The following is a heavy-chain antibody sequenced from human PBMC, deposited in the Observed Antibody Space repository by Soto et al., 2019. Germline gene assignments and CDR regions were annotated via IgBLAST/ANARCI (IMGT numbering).Heavy chain of an antibody. V-gene: IGHV4-59*01. CDR3: ARNPNEYSSSSFFDY. Sequence: PSENLSLTCTVSGGSISSYYWSWIRQPPGKGLEWIGYIYYSGSTNYNPSLKRRVTISVDTSKNQFSLKLSSVTAADTAVYYCARNPNEYSSSSFFDYWGQGTLVTVSS. D-gene: IGHD6-6*01. J-gene: IGHJ4*02. CDR1: GGSISSYY. CDR2: IYYSGST.